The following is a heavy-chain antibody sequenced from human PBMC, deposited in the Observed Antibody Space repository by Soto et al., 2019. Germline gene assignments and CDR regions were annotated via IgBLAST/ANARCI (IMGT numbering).Heavy chain of an antibody. CDR3: AKQSEYNLLRWLDL. V-gene: IGHV3-23*01. J-gene: IGHJ5*02. CDR1: GVSVSTYA. Sequence: GFLRLPCAVSGVSVSTYASGCVRQAPRKGLGWVSGSSAGGGNAYDADSVRGGFSIARDKSKNALDLQISSVRGEDAALYNCAKQSEYNLLRWLDLSGLGKFVTVSS. CDR2: SSAGGGNA. D-gene: IGHD1-1*01.